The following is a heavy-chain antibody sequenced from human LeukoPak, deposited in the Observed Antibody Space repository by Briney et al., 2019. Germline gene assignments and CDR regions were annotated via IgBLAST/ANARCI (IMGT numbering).Heavy chain of an antibody. D-gene: IGHD3-10*01. CDR1: GDTFTGYY. Sequence: GASVKVSCKASGDTFTGYYMHWVRQAPGQGLEWMGWINPNGGGTSYAQRFQGRVTMTRDTSITTAYMELSRLRSDDTAVYYCARVRDYYGSGSYRPYYYGMDVWGQGTTVTVSS. J-gene: IGHJ6*02. V-gene: IGHV1-2*02. CDR2: INPNGGGT. CDR3: ARVRDYYGSGSYRPYYYGMDV.